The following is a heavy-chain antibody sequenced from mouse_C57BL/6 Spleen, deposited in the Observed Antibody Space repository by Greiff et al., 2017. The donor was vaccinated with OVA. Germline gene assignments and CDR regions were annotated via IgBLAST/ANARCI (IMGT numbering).Heavy chain of an antibody. Sequence: EVKLQESGGGLVKPGGSLKLSCAASGFTFSDYGMHWVRQAPEKGLEWVAYISSGSSTIYYADTVKGRFTISRDNAKNTLFLQMTSLRSEDTAMYYCARPSWSNYWAWFACWGQGTLVTVSA. V-gene: IGHV5-17*01. CDR2: ISSGSSTI. D-gene: IGHD2-5*01. CDR1: GFTFSDYG. CDR3: ARPSWSNYWAWFAC. J-gene: IGHJ3*01.